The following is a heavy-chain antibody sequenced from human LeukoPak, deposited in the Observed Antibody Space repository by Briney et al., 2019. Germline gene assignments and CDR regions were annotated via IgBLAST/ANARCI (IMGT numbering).Heavy chain of an antibody. CDR3: ARGVRGLDY. J-gene: IGHJ4*02. Sequence: GGSLRLSCAASGFTFSSYAMHWVRQAPGKGLEWVAVISYDGSNKYYADSVKGRFTISRDNAKNTLYLQMNSLRAEDTAVYYCARGVRGLDYWGQGTLVTVSS. V-gene: IGHV3-30-3*01. CDR1: GFTFSSYA. D-gene: IGHD3-10*01. CDR2: ISYDGSNK.